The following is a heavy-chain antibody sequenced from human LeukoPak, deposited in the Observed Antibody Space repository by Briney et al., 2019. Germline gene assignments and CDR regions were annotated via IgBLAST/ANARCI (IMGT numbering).Heavy chain of an antibody. CDR2: ISGSGGTT. CDR3: ARRGDGGRSFDY. CDR1: GFTFSSYA. V-gene: IGHV3-23*01. D-gene: IGHD4-23*01. J-gene: IGHJ4*02. Sequence: GGSLRLSCAASGFTFSSYAMSWVRQAPGKGLEWVSAISGSGGTTYYADSVKGRFTISRDNSKNTLYLQMNSLRAEDTAVYYCARRGDGGRSFDYWGQGTLVTVSS.